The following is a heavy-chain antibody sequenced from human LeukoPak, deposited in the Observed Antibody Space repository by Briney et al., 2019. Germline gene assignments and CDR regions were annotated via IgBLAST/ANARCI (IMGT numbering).Heavy chain of an antibody. D-gene: IGHD2-8*01. J-gene: IGHJ4*02. V-gene: IGHV3-7*05. CDR3: ARLMTSEVGFDY. Sequence: GGSLRLSCAASGFTFSSYWMSWVRQAPGKGLEWVANIKQDGSEKYYVDSVKGRFSISRGNAKNSLYLQMNRLRAEDTAVYYCARLMTSEVGFDYWGQGTLVTVSS. CDR2: IKQDGSEK. CDR1: GFTFSSYW.